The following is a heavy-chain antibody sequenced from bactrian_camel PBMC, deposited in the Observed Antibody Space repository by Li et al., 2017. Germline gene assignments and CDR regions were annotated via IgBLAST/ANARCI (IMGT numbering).Heavy chain of an antibody. Sequence: HVQLVESGGGSVQAGGSLRPSCSASGYVCMGWYRQTPGNERDGMATIHKDGTTSYADSVKGRFTISVDNANGTLYLDMRDLKPEDTGRYICAADNHPFFACYANTIAYAHPDWGQGTQVTVS. J-gene: IGHJ4*01. D-gene: IGHD4*01. V-gene: IGHV3S55*01. CDR2: IHKDGTT. CDR1: GYVC. CDR3: AADNHPFFACYANTIAYAHPD.